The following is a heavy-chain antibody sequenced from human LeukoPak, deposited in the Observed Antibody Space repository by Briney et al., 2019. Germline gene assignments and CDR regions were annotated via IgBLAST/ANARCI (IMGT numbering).Heavy chain of an antibody. CDR1: GGSISSYY. V-gene: IGHV4-59*01. CDR2: IYYSGST. Sequence: SETLSHTCTVSGGSISSYYWSWIRQPPGKGPEWIGYIYYSGSTNYNPSLKSRVTISVDTSKNQFSLKLSSVTAADTAVYYCARLYSSGWYWEYYFDYWGQGTLVTVSS. D-gene: IGHD6-19*01. J-gene: IGHJ4*02. CDR3: ARLYSSGWYWEYYFDY.